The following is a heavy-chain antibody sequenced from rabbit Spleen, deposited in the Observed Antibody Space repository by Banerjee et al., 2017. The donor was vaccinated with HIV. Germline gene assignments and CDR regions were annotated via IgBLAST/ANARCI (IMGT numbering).Heavy chain of an antibody. J-gene: IGHJ6*01. Sequence: QEQLVESGGGLVKPEGSLTLTCKASGFSFSDRDVMCWVRQAPGKGLEWIACINAATGKPVYATWAKGRFTISRTSSTTVTLQMTSLTAADTATYFCARELNGANGYHDLHLWGPGTLVTVS. V-gene: IGHV1S45*01. CDR2: INAATGKP. D-gene: IGHD6-1*01. CDR1: GFSFSDRDV. CDR3: ARELNGANGYHDLHL.